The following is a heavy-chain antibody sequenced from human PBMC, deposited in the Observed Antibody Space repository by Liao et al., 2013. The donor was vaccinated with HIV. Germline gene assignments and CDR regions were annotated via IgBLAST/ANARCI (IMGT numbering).Heavy chain of an antibody. V-gene: IGHV4-34*01. CDR2: INHRGST. D-gene: IGHD3-10*01. J-gene: IGHJ5*02. CDR3: ARAVYGSGSS. CDR1: GGSFSGYY. Sequence: QVQLQQWGAGLLKPSETLSLTCAVYGGSFSGYYWSWIRQPPGKGLEWIGEINHRGSTNYNPSLKSRVTISVDTSKNQFSLKLSSVTAADTAVYYCARAVYGSGSSWGQGTLVTVSS.